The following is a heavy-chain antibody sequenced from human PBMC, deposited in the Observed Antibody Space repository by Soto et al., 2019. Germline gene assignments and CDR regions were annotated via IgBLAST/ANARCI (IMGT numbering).Heavy chain of an antibody. V-gene: IGHV4-31*03. D-gene: IGHD2-21*01. CDR1: GDSISRGGYY. Sequence: QVQLQESGPGLVKPSQTLSLSCTVSGDSISRGGYYWNWIRQHPRKGLEWIGNNYHSGSTNYKPSLKSRVTISVDPSKNQLSLELTNVTAADTAFYYCVRDGAGAYGHGWFGPWGQGILVTVSS. CDR3: VRDGAGAYGHGWFGP. CDR2: NYHSGST. J-gene: IGHJ5*02.